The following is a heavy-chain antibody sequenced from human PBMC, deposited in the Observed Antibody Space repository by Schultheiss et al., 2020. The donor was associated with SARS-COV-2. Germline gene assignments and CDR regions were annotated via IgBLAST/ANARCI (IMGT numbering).Heavy chain of an antibody. CDR2: IYTSGST. Sequence: SETLSLTCAVYGGSFSGYYWSWIRQPPGKGLEWIGRIYTSGSTNYNPSLKSRVTISVDTSKNQFSLKLSSVTAADTAVYYCARGVTMIVVVSTYYFDYWGQGTLVTVSS. D-gene: IGHD3-22*01. CDR1: GGSFSGYY. CDR3: ARGVTMIVVVSTYYFDY. J-gene: IGHJ4*02. V-gene: IGHV4-34*01.